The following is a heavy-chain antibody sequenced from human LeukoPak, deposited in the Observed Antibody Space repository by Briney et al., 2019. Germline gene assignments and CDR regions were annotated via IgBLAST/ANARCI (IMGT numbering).Heavy chain of an antibody. V-gene: IGHV3-23*01. J-gene: IGHJ4*02. Sequence: GGSLRLSCAASGFTFSSYAMSWVGQAPGKGLEWVSAISGSGGSTYYADSVKGRFTISRDNSKNTLYLQMNSLRAEDTAVYYCAKDGYYYDSSGYYYPDYWGQGTLVTVSS. CDR3: AKDGYYYDSSGYYYPDY. D-gene: IGHD3-22*01. CDR2: ISGSGGST. CDR1: GFTFSSYA.